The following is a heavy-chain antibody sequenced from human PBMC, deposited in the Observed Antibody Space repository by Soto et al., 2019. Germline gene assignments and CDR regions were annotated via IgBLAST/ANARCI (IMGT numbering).Heavy chain of an antibody. J-gene: IGHJ4*02. Sequence: SETLSLTCAVSGHSISSGFYYWGWIRQPPGKGLEWIGSIYHSGSTYYNPSLKSRVTMSVDTSKNQLSLKLSSVTAADTAVYYCARYGYSYSARSFDDWGQGTRVTVSS. V-gene: IGHV4-38-2*01. CDR3: ARYGYSYSARSFDD. D-gene: IGHD5-18*01. CDR1: GHSISSGFYY. CDR2: IYHSGST.